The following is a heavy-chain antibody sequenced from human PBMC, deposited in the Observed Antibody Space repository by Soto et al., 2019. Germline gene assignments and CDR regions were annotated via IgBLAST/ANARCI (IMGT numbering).Heavy chain of an antibody. V-gene: IGHV3-23*01. D-gene: IGHD1-1*01. CDR3: AKATATTGSSSWFDP. Sequence: PGGSLRLSCAASGFTFSTYAMNWVRQAPGKGLEWVSTISGGGGSTYYADSVKGRFTISRDNSKNTLYLQMNSLRVEDTAVYYCAKATATTGSSSWFDPWGQGTLVTVSS. J-gene: IGHJ5*02. CDR1: GFTFSTYA. CDR2: ISGGGGST.